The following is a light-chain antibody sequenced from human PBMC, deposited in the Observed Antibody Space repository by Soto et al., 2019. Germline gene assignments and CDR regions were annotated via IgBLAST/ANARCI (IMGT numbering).Light chain of an antibody. Sequence: QSALTQPASLSGSPGQSITISLTGTSSDIGAYDYVSWFQQHPGKAPKLMISEVNNRPSGVSNRFSGSKSGKTAYLTISGLQVEDEAEYFCYSFITTSPHVFGTGTSVTVL. CDR1: SSDIGAYDY. J-gene: IGLJ1*01. CDR3: YSFITTSPHV. CDR2: EVN. V-gene: IGLV2-14*01.